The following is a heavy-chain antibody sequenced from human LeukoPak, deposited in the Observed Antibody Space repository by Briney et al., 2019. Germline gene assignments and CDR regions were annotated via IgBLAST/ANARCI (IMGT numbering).Heavy chain of an antibody. D-gene: IGHD4-11*01. J-gene: IGHJ4*02. Sequence: GRSLRLSCAASGFTFSSYAMHWVRQAPGKGLEWVAVISYDGSNKYYADSVKGRFTISRDNSKNTLYLQMNSLRAEDTAVYYCARDPSSNYYFDYWGQGTLVTVSS. CDR1: GFTFSSYA. V-gene: IGHV3-30*01. CDR2: ISYDGSNK. CDR3: ARDPSSNYYFDY.